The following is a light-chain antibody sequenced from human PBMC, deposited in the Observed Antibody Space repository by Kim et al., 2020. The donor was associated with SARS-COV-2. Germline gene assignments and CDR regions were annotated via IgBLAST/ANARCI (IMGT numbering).Light chain of an antibody. Sequence: VSPEQTANVPCSGDRLRDKNAAWYQQKPGQSPVLVIYQDGQRPSGVPERFSGSNSGNTATLTISGTQAMDEADYYCQSWDSGAGVFGPGTKVTVL. V-gene: IGLV3-1*01. CDR3: QSWDSGAGV. J-gene: IGLJ1*01. CDR2: QDG. CDR1: RLRDKN.